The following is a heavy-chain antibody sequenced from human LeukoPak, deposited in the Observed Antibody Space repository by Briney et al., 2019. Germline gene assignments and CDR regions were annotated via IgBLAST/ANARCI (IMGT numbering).Heavy chain of an antibody. D-gene: IGHD2-15*01. V-gene: IGHV3-23*01. CDR3: AKRYCSGGSCYYY. CDR1: GFTFSSYT. J-gene: IGHJ4*02. Sequence: GGSLRLSCAASGFTFSSYTINWVRQTPGKGLEWVSAISGSGGSTYYADSVKGRFTISRDNSKNTLYLQMNSLRAEDTAVYYCAKRYCSGGSCYYYWGQGTLVTVSS. CDR2: ISGSGGST.